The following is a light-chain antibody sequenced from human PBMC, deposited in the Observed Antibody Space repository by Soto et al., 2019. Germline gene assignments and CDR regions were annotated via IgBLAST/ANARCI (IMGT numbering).Light chain of an antibody. CDR3: AAWDDSLNDFVV. V-gene: IGLV1-44*01. J-gene: IGLJ2*01. CDR2: NND. Sequence: QSVLTQPPSASGTPGQRVTISCSGTSSNIGNNLVSWYQQVPGTAPKVLIYNNDQRPSGVPDRFSGSKSGTSASLAISGVQSDDEADYYCAAWDDSLNDFVVFGGGTKPTVL. CDR1: SSNIGNNL.